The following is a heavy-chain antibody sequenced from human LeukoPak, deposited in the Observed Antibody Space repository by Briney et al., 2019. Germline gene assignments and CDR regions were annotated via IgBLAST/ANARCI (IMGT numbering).Heavy chain of an antibody. Sequence: GGSLRLSCAASGFTFSSYSMNCVRQARGEGLEWVSSISSSGRHIYYADSVKGRFTISRDNAKNSLYLQMNSLRAEDTAVYYCAREGFGSGSTDYWGQGTLVTVSS. CDR1: GFTFSSYS. D-gene: IGHD3-10*01. CDR3: AREGFGSGSTDY. V-gene: IGHV3-21*01. J-gene: IGHJ4*02. CDR2: ISSSGRHI.